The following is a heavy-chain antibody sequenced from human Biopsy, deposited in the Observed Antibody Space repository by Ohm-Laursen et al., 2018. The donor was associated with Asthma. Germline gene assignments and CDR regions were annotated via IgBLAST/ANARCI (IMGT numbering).Heavy chain of an antibody. CDR3: ARDYYDFWNRSVYTYFGMDV. Sequence: LSLTCSVSGYSISNGGYYWTWVRQRPGKGLEWIGNIYHRGNTKYNPSLKSRLSFSVDTSKNQFSLKLSSVTAADTAIYFCARDYYDFWNRSVYTYFGMDVWGRGTTGVVSS. J-gene: IGHJ6*02. CDR2: IYHRGNT. D-gene: IGHD3-3*01. V-gene: IGHV4-31*03. CDR1: GYSISNGGYY.